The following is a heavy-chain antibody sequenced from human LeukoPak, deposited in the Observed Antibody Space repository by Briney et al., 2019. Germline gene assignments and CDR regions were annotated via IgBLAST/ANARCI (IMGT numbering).Heavy chain of an antibody. Sequence: GGSLILSCAASGFTFSAYYMSWIRQAPGKGLEWLSYISDSDSTIYYADSVKGRFTISRDNAKNSLYLQMHSLRVEDTALYYCARGALAGSWSDFQAFDFWGPGTMVTVSS. V-gene: IGHV3-11*01. CDR2: ISDSDSTI. CDR3: ARGALAGSWSDFQAFDF. CDR1: GFTFSAYY. J-gene: IGHJ3*01. D-gene: IGHD6-19*01.